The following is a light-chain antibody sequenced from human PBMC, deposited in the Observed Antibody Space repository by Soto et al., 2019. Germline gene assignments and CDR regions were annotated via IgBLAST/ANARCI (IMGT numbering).Light chain of an antibody. Sequence: DIQMTQSPSSLSASVGDRVTITCRASQSILSYLNWYQQKPGKAPKLLIYAASSLQSGVPSRFSGSGSGTDFTLTINSLQPEDFATYYCQQSYSTPRTFGQGTKVEIK. V-gene: IGKV1-39*01. CDR1: QSILSY. J-gene: IGKJ1*01. CDR3: QQSYSTPRT. CDR2: AAS.